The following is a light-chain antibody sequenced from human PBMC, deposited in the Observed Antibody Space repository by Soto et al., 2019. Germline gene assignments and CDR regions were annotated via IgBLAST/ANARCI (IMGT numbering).Light chain of an antibody. V-gene: IGKV3-11*01. Sequence: EIVLTQSPATLSLSPGERDTLSCRARPSVSSYFAWYQQKPGQAPRLLIYHASNSATGIPARFSGSGSGTDFTRTSSKQEAEDYAVKYWQQRSNWPPEYTVGPGTKVDIK. CDR3: QQRSNWPPEYT. CDR1: PSVSSY. CDR2: HAS. J-gene: IGKJ3*01.